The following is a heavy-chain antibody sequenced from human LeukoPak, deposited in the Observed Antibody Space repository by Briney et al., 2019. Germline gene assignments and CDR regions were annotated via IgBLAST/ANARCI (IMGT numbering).Heavy chain of an antibody. CDR1: GFTFSSYA. D-gene: IGHD3-22*01. CDR3: ARVGLYYDSSGYLDY. J-gene: IGHJ4*02. V-gene: IGHV3-30-3*01. Sequence: GGSLRLSCAASGFTFSSYAMHWVRQAPGKGLEWVAVISYDGSNKYYADSVKGRFTISRDNSKNTLYLQMNSLRAEDTAVYYCARVGLYYDSSGYLDYWGQGTLVTVSS. CDR2: ISYDGSNK.